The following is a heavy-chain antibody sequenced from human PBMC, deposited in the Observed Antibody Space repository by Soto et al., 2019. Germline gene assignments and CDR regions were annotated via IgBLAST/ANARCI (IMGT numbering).Heavy chain of an antibody. V-gene: IGHV4-4*02. CDR2: IYHSGST. Sequence: QVQLQESGPGLVKPSGTLSLTCAVSGGSISSSNWWSWVRQPPGKGLEWIGEIYHSGSTNYNPSHTSRGTITVAKSTNQSSLKLSSVTAADTAVYYCASVRGGYYSAMDVWGHGTTVTVSS. D-gene: IGHD3-10*02. J-gene: IGHJ6*02. CDR1: GGSISSSNW. CDR3: ASVRGGYYSAMDV.